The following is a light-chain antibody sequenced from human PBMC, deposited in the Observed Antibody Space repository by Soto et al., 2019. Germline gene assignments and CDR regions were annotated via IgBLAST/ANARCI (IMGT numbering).Light chain of an antibody. V-gene: IGKV1-39*01. Sequence: IRMTHSPSSLSASEKDIVIITCRASQSISNHLNWYQQKPGKAPKLLIYAASILQSGVPSRFSGSGSGTDFTLTISSLQPEDFATFYCQQSYSTPLTFGGGTKVDI. CDR2: AAS. CDR1: QSISNH. J-gene: IGKJ4*01. CDR3: QQSYSTPLT.